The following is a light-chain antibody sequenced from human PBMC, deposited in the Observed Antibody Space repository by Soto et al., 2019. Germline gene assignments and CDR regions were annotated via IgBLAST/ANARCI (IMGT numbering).Light chain of an antibody. CDR1: SSDVGDYNY. CDR2: EVC. CDR3: SSYIPSSVI. J-gene: IGLJ2*01. Sequence: QSALTQPASVSGSPGQSITISCTGTSSDVGDYNYVSWYQHQPGKAPKIMIYEVCNRPSGVSNRFSGSKSGNTASLTISGLQAEDEADYYCSSYIPSSVIFGGGTKLTVL. V-gene: IGLV2-14*01.